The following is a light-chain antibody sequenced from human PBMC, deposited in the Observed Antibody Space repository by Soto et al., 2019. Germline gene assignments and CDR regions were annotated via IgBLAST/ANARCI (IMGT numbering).Light chain of an antibody. CDR2: EDN. CDR3: QSYDSSKGV. J-gene: IGLJ2*01. V-gene: IGLV6-57*02. CDR1: SGXIASNY. Sequence: NFMLTQPXXVSXXPGXXXTXXXXXSSGXIASNYVQWYQQRPGSAPTTVXYEDNQRPSGVPDRFXXSIDSSSNSASLTISGLKTEDEADYYCQSYDSSKGVFGGGTKLTVL.